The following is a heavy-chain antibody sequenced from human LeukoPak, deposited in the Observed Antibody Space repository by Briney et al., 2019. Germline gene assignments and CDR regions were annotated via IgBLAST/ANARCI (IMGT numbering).Heavy chain of an antibody. V-gene: IGHV3-74*01. D-gene: IGHD3-3*01. CDR1: GFTFSSYW. J-gene: IGHJ6*03. CDR3: AKEEGPRFLEHLFMDV. Sequence: PGGSLRLSCAASGFTFSSYWMHWVRQARGKGLVWVSRISTDGFSTIYADSVKGRFTISRDNSKNTLYLQMNSLRAEDTAVYYCAKEEGPRFLEHLFMDVWGKGTTVTVSS. CDR2: ISTDGFST.